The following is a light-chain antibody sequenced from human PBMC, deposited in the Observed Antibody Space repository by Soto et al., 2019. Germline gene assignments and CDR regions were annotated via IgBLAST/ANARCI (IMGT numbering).Light chain of an antibody. Sequence: QSVLTQPPSASGTPGQRFTISCSGSSSNIESNYVYWYQQLPGSAPKLLIYRNDQRPSGVPDRVSGSMSGPSASLAISGLRYEDEADSYCAARDDSLSDLVFGGGTKLTVL. V-gene: IGLV1-47*01. CDR1: SSNIESNY. CDR3: AARDDSLSDLV. J-gene: IGLJ3*02. CDR2: RND.